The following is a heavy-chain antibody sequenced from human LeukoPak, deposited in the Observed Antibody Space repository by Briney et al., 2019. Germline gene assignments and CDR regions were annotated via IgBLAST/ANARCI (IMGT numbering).Heavy chain of an antibody. Sequence: GGSLRLSCAASGFTFSNYAMSWVRPAPVKGLEWVSGISGSSATTYYADSVKGRFTISRDNSKNTLYLQMNSLSAEDTAVYYCTKWGPSYDFWSGVPHWGQGTLVTVSS. CDR1: GFTFSNYA. V-gene: IGHV3-23*01. D-gene: IGHD3-3*01. CDR3: TKWGPSYDFWSGVPH. CDR2: ISGSSATT. J-gene: IGHJ4*02.